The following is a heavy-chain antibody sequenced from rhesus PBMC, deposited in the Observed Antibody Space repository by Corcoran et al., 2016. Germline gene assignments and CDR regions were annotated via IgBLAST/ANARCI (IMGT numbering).Heavy chain of an antibody. J-gene: IGHJ6*01. CDR1: GGSISSHY. V-gene: IGHV4-173*01. CDR3: ARGSIIGRPNYYGFDS. D-gene: IGHD1-26*01. Sequence: QLQLQESGPGPVQPSETLSLTCAVPGGSISSHYWSWIRQPPRQELAWIGRISESGGSTDYNSSLKSRVTISTDTSKNQLSLKLISVTAADTAVYFCARGSIIGRPNYYGFDSWGQGVLVTVSS. CDR2: ISESGGST.